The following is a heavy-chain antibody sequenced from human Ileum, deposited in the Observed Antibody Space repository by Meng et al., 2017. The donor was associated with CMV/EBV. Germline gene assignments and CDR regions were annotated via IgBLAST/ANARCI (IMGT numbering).Heavy chain of an antibody. CDR3: ARESSAARRGLLLAFDI. V-gene: IGHV1-69*05. Sequence: SVKVSCKASGGTSSNYAISWVRQAPGQGLEWMGGIILMFGTANYAQKFQGRVTITTDESTSTTYMELNSLRSEDTAVYYCARESSAARRGLLLAFDIWGQGTMVTVSS. J-gene: IGHJ3*02. D-gene: IGHD6-6*01. CDR2: IILMFGTA. CDR1: GGTSSNYA.